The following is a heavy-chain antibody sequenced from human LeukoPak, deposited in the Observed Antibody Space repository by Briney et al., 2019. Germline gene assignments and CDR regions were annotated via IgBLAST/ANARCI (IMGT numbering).Heavy chain of an antibody. CDR2: IIPIFGTA. Sequence: WASVKVSCKASGGTFSSYAISWVRQAPGQGLEWMGGIIPIFGTANYAQKFQGRVTITADKSTSTAYMELSSLRSEDTAVYYCASSSEGTPYSGYVRYYYYYMDVWGKGTTVTVSS. CDR3: ASSSEGTPYSGYVRYYYYYMDV. J-gene: IGHJ6*03. CDR1: GGTFSSYA. D-gene: IGHD5-12*01. V-gene: IGHV1-69*06.